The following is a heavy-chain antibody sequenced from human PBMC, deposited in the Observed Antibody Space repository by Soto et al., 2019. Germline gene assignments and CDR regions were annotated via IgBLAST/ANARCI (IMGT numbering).Heavy chain of an antibody. Sequence: EVQLVESGGGLIQPGGSPRLSCAASGFTVSSNYMSWVRQAPGKGLEWVSVIYSGGGTYYADSVKGRFTISRDNSKNTLYLQMNSLRAEDTAVYYCTGDSSSSPYYYGMDVWGQGTTVSVSS. D-gene: IGHD6-6*01. CDR3: TGDSSSSPYYYGMDV. V-gene: IGHV3-53*01. CDR1: GFTVSSNY. J-gene: IGHJ6*02. CDR2: IYSGGGT.